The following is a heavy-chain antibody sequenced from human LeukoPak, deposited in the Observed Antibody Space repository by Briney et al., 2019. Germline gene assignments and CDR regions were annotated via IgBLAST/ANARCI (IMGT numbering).Heavy chain of an antibody. CDR3: ATTSIAAPDSPPFDY. J-gene: IGHJ4*02. D-gene: IGHD6-6*01. CDR2: FDPEDGET. V-gene: IGHV1-24*01. Sequence: GASVKVSCXVSGYTLTELSMHWVRQAHGKGLEWMGGFDPEDGETIYAQKFQGRVTMTEDTSTDTAYMELSSLRSEDTAVYYCATTSIAAPDSPPFDYWGQGTLVTVSS. CDR1: GYTLTELS.